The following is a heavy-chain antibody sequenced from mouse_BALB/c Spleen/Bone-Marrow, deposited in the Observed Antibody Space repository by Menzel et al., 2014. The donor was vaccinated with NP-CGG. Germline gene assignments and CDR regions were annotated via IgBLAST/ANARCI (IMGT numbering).Heavy chain of an antibody. CDR3: ARRGTYGSSPYDYAMDY. CDR2: IDPYYGAT. CDR1: GYSFTGYN. Sequence: LVESGPELEKPGASVKISCKASGYSFTGYNMNWVKQSNGKSLEWIGNIDPYYGATSYNQKFKGKATLTVDKSSSTAYMQLKSLTSEDSAVYYCARRGTYGSSPYDYAMDYWGQGTSVTVSS. J-gene: IGHJ4*01. D-gene: IGHD1-1*01. V-gene: IGHV1-39*01.